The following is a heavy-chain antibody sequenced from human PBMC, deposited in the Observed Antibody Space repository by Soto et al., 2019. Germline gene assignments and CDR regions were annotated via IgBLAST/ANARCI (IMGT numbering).Heavy chain of an antibody. Sequence: SETLSLTCAISGASISTRGFTWSWIRQPPGKGLEWIGYIYPSGATYYNPSLKSRVTISLEASKNRFSLNVNSATAADTAVYYCARAVFSSILYIDLWGQGTTVTVSS. J-gene: IGHJ6*03. CDR2: IYPSGAT. D-gene: IGHD3-10*01. V-gene: IGHV4-30-2*01. CDR1: GASISTRGFT. CDR3: ARAVFSSILYIDL.